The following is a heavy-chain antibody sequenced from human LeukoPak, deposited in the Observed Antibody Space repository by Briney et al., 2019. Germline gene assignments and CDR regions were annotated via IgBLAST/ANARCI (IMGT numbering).Heavy chain of an antibody. CDR1: GFTFSNYG. CDR2: ISYSGRST. D-gene: IGHD6-19*01. V-gene: IGHV3-23*01. CDR3: AKDLDGSGLYGGLDY. J-gene: IGHJ4*02. Sequence: GGSLRLSCAASGFTFSNYGMSWVRQAPGKGLEWVSGISYSGRSTYYADSVKGRFTISRDNSENTLYLQMNSLRGDDTAVYYCAKDLDGSGLYGGLDYWGQGILVTVSS.